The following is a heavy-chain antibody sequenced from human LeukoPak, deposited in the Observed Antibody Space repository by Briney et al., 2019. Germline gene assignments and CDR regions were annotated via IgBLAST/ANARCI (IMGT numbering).Heavy chain of an antibody. CDR1: GFTFDDYA. D-gene: IGHD2/OR15-2a*01. CDR2: ISWNSGSI. J-gene: IGHJ2*01. Sequence: PGRSLRLSCAASGFTFDDYAMHWVRQAPGKGLEWVSGISWNSGSIGYADSVKGRFTISRDNAKNSLYLQMNSLRAEDTALYYCARGGVLRQWYFDLWGRGTLVTVSS. CDR3: ARGGVLRQWYFDL. V-gene: IGHV3-9*01.